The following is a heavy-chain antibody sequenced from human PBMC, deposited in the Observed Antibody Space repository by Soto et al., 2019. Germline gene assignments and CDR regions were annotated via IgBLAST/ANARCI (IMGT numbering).Heavy chain of an antibody. D-gene: IGHD2-2*01. CDR3: ARTDRYQLSSFSDY. J-gene: IGHJ4*02. V-gene: IGHV4-61*01. CDR2: IYYSGMT. Sequence: QVHLQESGPGLVKTSETLFLTCTVSRASVSSGSHYWTWIRQPPGKGLEWIGYIYYSGMTTYNPSLKSRVTISVDTSKNQFSLKLTSVTAADTAVYYCARTDRYQLSSFSDYWGQGILVSVSS. CDR1: RASVSSGSHY.